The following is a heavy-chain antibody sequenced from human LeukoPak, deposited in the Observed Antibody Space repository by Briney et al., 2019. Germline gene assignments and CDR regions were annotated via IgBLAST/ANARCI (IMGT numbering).Heavy chain of an antibody. Sequence: SETLSLTCNVSGESISSHYWSWTRQSPGKGLEWIGYIANSGTTKFNPSLKSRVTISRDTSKNQISLKLSSVTAADTAVYYCARDYYDSSGYYGYNWFDPWGQGTLVTVSS. J-gene: IGHJ5*02. CDR1: GESISSHY. CDR2: IANSGTT. D-gene: IGHD3-22*01. CDR3: ARDYYDSSGYYGYNWFDP. V-gene: IGHV4-59*11.